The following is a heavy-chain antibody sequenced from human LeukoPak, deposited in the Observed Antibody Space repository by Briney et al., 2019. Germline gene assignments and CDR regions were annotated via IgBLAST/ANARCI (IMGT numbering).Heavy chain of an antibody. D-gene: IGHD4-17*01. CDR3: ARADPYGDSTPDY. J-gene: IGHJ4*02. Sequence: PGGSLRLSCAASGFTFSGHEMNWVRQAPGKGLEWLSYISTTGSTIYYADSVKGRFTISRDNAKNSLCLQMNSLRAEDTAVYYCARADPYGDSTPDYWGQGTPVTVSS. CDR2: ISTTGSTI. CDR1: GFTFSGHE. V-gene: IGHV3-48*03.